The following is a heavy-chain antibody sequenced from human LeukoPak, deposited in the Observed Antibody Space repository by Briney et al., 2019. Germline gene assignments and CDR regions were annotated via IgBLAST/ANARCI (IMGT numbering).Heavy chain of an antibody. CDR3: AGGRGEDIVVVVGAYAFHI. J-gene: IGHJ3*02. CDR2: IYSSGTT. Sequence: PSETLSLTCAVSGGSFSGYYWSWIRQPPGKRLEWIGRIYSSGTTNYNPSLKSRVTISVDTSKNQFSLKLSSVTAADTAIYYCAGGRGEDIVVVVGAYAFHIWGEGRMVTVS. CDR1: GGSFSGYY. D-gene: IGHD2-15*01. V-gene: IGHV4-4*07.